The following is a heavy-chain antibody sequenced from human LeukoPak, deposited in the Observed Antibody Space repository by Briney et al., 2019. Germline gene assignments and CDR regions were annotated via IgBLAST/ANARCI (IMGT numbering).Heavy chain of an antibody. V-gene: IGHV1-8*01. Sequence: ASVKVSCKASGYTFTSYDINWVRQATGQGLEWMGWTNPNSGNTGYAQKFQGRVTMTRNTSISTAYMELSSLRSEDTAVYYCARGDSTYDAFDIWGQGTMVTVSS. CDR2: TNPNSGNT. D-gene: IGHD3-22*01. CDR3: ARGDSTYDAFDI. J-gene: IGHJ3*02. CDR1: GYTFTSYD.